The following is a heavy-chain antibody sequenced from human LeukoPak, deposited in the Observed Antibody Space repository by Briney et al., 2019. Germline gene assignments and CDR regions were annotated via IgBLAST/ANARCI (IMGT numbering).Heavy chain of an antibody. J-gene: IGHJ5*02. CDR3: ARDLPTMIVGEGSFDP. D-gene: IGHD3-22*01. CDR2: ISSSGSTI. Sequence: PGGSLRLSCAASGFTFSSYEMNWVRQAPGKGLEWVSYISSSGSTIYYADSVKGRFTISRDNAKNSLYLQMNSLRAEDTAVYYCARDLPTMIVGEGSFDPWGQGTLVTVSS. V-gene: IGHV3-48*03. CDR1: GFTFSSYE.